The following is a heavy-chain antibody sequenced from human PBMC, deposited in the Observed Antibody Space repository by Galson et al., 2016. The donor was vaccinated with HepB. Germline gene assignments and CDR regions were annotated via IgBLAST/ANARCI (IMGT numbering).Heavy chain of an antibody. D-gene: IGHD3-22*01. CDR3: ARQDSYDSTGLDY. J-gene: IGHJ4*02. CDR1: GGTSSTYA. Sequence: SVKVSCKASGGTSSTYAINWVRQAPGQGLEWMGRIIPIFDSANYAQKFQDRVAITVDKSTSTAYMELSSLRSEDTAVCYWARQDSYDSTGLDYWGQGTLVTVSS. CDR2: IIPIFDSA. V-gene: IGHV1-69*04.